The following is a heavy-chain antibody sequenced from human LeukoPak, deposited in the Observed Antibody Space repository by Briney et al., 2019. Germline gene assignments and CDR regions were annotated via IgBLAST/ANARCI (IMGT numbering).Heavy chain of an antibody. J-gene: IGHJ4*02. CDR2: SYSGGSR. CDR1: GFTFSNYA. V-gene: IGHV3-23*03. D-gene: IGHD1-26*01. CDR3: VRVWELSFDY. Sequence: PGGSLRLSCAVSGFTFSNYAMSWVRQAPGKGLEWVAVSYSGGSRSYAESVKGRFTISRDNSQNTLYLQMNSLRAEDTAVYYCVRVWELSFDYWGQGTLVTVSS.